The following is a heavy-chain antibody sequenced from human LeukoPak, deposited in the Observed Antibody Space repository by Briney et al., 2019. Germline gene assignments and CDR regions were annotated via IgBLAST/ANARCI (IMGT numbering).Heavy chain of an antibody. Sequence: PGGSLRLSCAVSGFTFSSYWMHLVRQAPGKGLVGVSRINSDGSSTSYADSVKARFTISRDNAKNTLYLQMNSLSAEDTAVYYCARDQYQLALDYWGQGTLVTVSS. D-gene: IGHD2-2*01. CDR2: INSDGSST. CDR1: GFTFSSYW. V-gene: IGHV3-74*01. J-gene: IGHJ4*02. CDR3: ARDQYQLALDY.